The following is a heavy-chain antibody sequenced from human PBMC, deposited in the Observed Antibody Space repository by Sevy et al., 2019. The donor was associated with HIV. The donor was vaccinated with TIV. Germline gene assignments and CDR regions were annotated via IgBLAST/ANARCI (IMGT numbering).Heavy chain of an antibody. Sequence: ASVKVSCKVSGYTLIQLALHWVRQAPGKGLEWMGSFEPEDAETIYAQKFQGRVTMTEDRSTDTAYMELSSLRSEDTAVYFCATTKDYYDSSGSPFDYWGQGTLVTVSS. J-gene: IGHJ4*02. CDR2: FEPEDAET. CDR3: ATTKDYYDSSGSPFDY. D-gene: IGHD3-22*01. CDR1: GYTLIQLA. V-gene: IGHV1-24*01.